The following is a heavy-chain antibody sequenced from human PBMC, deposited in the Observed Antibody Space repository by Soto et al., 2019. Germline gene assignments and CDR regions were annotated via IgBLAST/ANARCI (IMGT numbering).Heavy chain of an antibody. J-gene: IGHJ4*02. CDR3: ARGGTTYYYDSSGYYYLGY. V-gene: IGHV4-34*01. D-gene: IGHD3-22*01. Sequence: SETLSLPCAFYVGSFSGYYWNWIRQPPGKGLEWIGEINNSGSTNYNPSLKSRVTISVDTSKNQFSLKLSSVTAADTAVYYCARGGTTYYYDSSGYYYLGYWGQGTLVTVSS. CDR2: INNSGST. CDR1: VGSFSGYY.